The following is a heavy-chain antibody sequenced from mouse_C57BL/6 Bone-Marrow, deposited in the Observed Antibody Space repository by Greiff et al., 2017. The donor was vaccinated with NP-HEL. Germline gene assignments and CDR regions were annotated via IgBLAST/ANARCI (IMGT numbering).Heavy chain of an antibody. CDR2: IRNKANGYTT. D-gene: IGHD4-1*01. Sequence: EVMLVESGGGLVQPGGSLSLSCAASGFTFTDYYMSWVRQPPGKALGWLGFIRNKANGYTTEYSASVKGRFTISRDNSQSILYLQMNALRAEDSATYYCARYGTGTRYYFDYWGQGTTLTVSS. CDR1: GFTFTDYY. V-gene: IGHV7-3*01. J-gene: IGHJ2*01. CDR3: ARYGTGTRYYFDY.